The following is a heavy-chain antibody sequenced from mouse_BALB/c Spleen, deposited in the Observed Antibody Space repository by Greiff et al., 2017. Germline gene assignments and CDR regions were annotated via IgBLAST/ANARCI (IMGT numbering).Heavy chain of an antibody. CDR3: ARSGRYVAMDY. J-gene: IGHJ4*01. Sequence: QVQLQQSGPELVKPGASVKISCKASGYAFSSSWMNWVKQRPGQGLEWIGRIYPGDGDTNYNGKFKGKATLTADKSSSTAYMQLSSLTSVDSAVYFCARSGRYVAMDYWGQGTSVTVSS. CDR2: IYPGDGDT. D-gene: IGHD2-14*01. V-gene: IGHV1-82*01. CDR1: GYAFSSSW.